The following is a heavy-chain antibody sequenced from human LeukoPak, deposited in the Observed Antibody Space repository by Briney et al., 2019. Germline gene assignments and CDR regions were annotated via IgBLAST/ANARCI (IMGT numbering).Heavy chain of an antibody. CDR1: GGSFNGFF. CDR3: ARVVVKETVFDY. V-gene: IGHV4-34*01. Sequence: SETLSLTCAVYGGSFNGFFWSWIRQPLGKGLEWIGEISHTGGTSYNPSLQSRVTISVDTSKNQFSLRLRSLTAADTAVYYCARVVVKETVFDYWGQGILVTVSS. CDR2: ISHTGGT. J-gene: IGHJ4*02. D-gene: IGHD2-15*01.